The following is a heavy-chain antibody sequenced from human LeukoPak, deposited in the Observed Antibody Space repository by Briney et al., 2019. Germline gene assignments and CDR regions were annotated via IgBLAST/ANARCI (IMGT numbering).Heavy chain of an antibody. V-gene: IGHV3-7*03. D-gene: IGHD3-10*01. Sequence: GGSLRLSCTASGLSFSDLWLTWVRQAPGRGLEWVANIKKDGTEKNYVDCVRGRFTISRDNAQNSLYLQMNNLRAEDTAIYYCEAYGSVWGQGTLVIVSS. CDR2: IKKDGTEK. CDR3: EAYGSV. J-gene: IGHJ4*02. CDR1: GLSFSDLW.